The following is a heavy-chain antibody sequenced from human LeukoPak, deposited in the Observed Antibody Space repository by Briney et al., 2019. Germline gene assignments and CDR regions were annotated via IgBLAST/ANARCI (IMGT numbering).Heavy chain of an antibody. D-gene: IGHD3-10*01. CDR2: ISSDGYRT. V-gene: IGHV3-30*18. CDR1: GFPFSTYD. J-gene: IGHJ4*02. CDR3: AKGLGTGSVLARPLHY. Sequence: GGSLRLSCAASGFPFSTYDMHWVRQAPDKGLQWVAVISSDGYRTDYPDSVRGRFAISRDNFKNTVDLQMISVTAEDTAMYFCAKGLGTGSVLARPLHYWGQGTLVTVSS.